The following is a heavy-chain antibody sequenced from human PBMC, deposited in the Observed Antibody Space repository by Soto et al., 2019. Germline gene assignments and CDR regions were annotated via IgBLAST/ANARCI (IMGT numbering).Heavy chain of an antibody. Sequence: EVQLLESGGGLVQPGGSLRLSCVASGFSFSSYAMSWVRQAPGKGLEWVSGITGSGGSTYYADSVTGRFTISRDNSKNTLDLQMNSLRAEDTAIYYCARDHQWAFDLWGQGVLVTVSS. V-gene: IGHV3-23*01. D-gene: IGHD1-26*01. CDR3: ARDHQWAFDL. J-gene: IGHJ4*02. CDR1: GFSFSSYA. CDR2: ITGSGGST.